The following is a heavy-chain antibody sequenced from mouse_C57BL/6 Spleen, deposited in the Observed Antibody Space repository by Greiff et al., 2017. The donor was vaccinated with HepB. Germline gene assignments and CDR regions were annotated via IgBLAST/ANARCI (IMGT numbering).Heavy chain of an antibody. CDR3: VRHNDYDDGGFAY. CDR2: IRSKSNNYAT. V-gene: IGHV10-1*01. CDR1: GFSFNTYA. Sequence: EVKVVESGGGLVQPKGSLKLSCAASGFSFNTYAMNWVRQAPGKGLEWVARIRSKSNNYATYYADSVKDRFTISRDDSERMLYLQMNNLKTEYTAMYYCVRHNDYDDGGFAYWGQGTLVTVSA. J-gene: IGHJ3*01. D-gene: IGHD2-4*01.